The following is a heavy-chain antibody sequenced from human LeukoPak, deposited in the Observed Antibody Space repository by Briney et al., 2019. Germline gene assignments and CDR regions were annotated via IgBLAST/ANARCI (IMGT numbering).Heavy chain of an antibody. CDR3: ASRSDDRSLYYFDY. Sequence: SETLSLTCTVSGGSIRSSGYYWGWIRQPPGKGLEWLGSIYSSGSTYYNPSLKSRVTISVDTSKSQFSLKLSSVTAADTAEYYCASRSDDRSLYYFDYWGQGTMVTVSS. CDR1: GGSIRSSGYY. D-gene: IGHD3-22*01. J-gene: IGHJ4*02. CDR2: IYSSGST. V-gene: IGHV4-39*01.